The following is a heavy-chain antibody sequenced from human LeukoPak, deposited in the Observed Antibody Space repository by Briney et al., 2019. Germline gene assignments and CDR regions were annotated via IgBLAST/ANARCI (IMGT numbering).Heavy chain of an antibody. J-gene: IGHJ4*02. CDR2: IYSCGTM. CDR3: ARGVGTTFYFDY. CDR1: GTVNTNY. D-gene: IGHD1-26*01. V-gene: IGHV3-53*01. Sequence: GGSLRLSRAASGTVNTNYMSWVRQAPGKGLEWVSGIYSCGTMYYADSVRGRFTISRDNSKNTLYLQMNSPRAEGTAIYCCARGVGTTFYFDYWGQGTLVTVSS.